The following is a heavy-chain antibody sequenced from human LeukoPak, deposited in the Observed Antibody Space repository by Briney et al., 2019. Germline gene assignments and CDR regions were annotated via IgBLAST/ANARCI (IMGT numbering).Heavy chain of an antibody. J-gene: IGHJ4*02. CDR1: SGSFSGYY. Sequence: SETLSLTCAVYSGSFSGYYWSWIRQPPKKGLEWTAEIIHSGSTNYNPSLKSRVTISLDTSKNQFSLNVISVTAADTAVYYCARGRGIAEVGIRYWGQGTLVTVSS. CDR3: ARGRGIAEVGIRY. D-gene: IGHD6-13*01. CDR2: IIHSGST. V-gene: IGHV4-34*01.